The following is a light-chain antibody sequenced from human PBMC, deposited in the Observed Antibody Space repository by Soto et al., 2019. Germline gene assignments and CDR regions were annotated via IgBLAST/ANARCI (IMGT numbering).Light chain of an antibody. CDR1: SSDIGAYDY. CDR3: NSYTSSTSRPYV. J-gene: IGLJ1*01. Sequence: QSVLTQPASLSGSPGQSITISCTGTSSDIGAYDYVSWFQQHPGKAPKLMISEVNNRPSGVSNRFSGSKSGNTASLTISALQAEDEADYFCNSYTSSTSRPYVFGTGTKLTVL. V-gene: IGLV2-14*01. CDR2: EVN.